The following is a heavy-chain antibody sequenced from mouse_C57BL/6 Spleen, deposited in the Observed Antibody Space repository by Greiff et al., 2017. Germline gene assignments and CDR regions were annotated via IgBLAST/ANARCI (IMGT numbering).Heavy chain of an antibody. CDR3: ARCTTVVADY. J-gene: IGHJ2*01. CDR1: GYAFSSSW. Sequence: VQLQQSGPELVKPGASVKISCKASGYAFSSSWMNWVKQRPGKGLEWIGRIYPGDGDTNYNGKFKGKATLTADKSSSTAYMQLSSLTSEDSAVYFCARCTTVVADYWGQGTTLTVSS. D-gene: IGHD1-1*01. CDR2: IYPGDGDT. V-gene: IGHV1-82*01.